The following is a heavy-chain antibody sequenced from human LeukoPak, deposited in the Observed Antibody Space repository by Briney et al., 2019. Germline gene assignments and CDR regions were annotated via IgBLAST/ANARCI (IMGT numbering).Heavy chain of an antibody. Sequence: GESLNISCQGSGYRFTNYWIGWVRQMPGKGLEWMAIIYPGDSDTRYSPSFQVQVNISVDKSSTTAHLQWSSLKASDTAFYYCARFDYSDSPASYWGQGSLVTVSS. J-gene: IGHJ4*02. V-gene: IGHV5-51*01. CDR3: ARFDYSDSPASY. CDR2: IYPGDSDT. CDR1: GYRFTNYW. D-gene: IGHD4/OR15-4a*01.